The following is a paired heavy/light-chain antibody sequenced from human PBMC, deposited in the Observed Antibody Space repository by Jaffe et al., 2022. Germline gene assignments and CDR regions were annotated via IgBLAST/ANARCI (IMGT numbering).Heavy chain of an antibody. V-gene: IGHV3-11*01. CDR3: ARDAGSGTYFDY. D-gene: IGHD3-16*01. Sequence: QVQLVESGGGLVKPGGSLRLSCAASGFTFSDYYMAWIRQAPGKGLEWVSYITNSGSATYYADSVEGRFTISRDNAKNSLYLQMNSLRAEDTAVYYCARDAGSGTYFDYWGQGALVTVSS. CDR1: GFTFSDYY. CDR2: ITNSGSAT. J-gene: IGHJ4*02.
Light chain of an antibody. CDR1: QSVLYSSNNKNY. CDR2: WAS. J-gene: IGKJ4*01. Sequence: DIVMTQSPDSLAVSLGERATINCKSSQSVLYSSNNKNYLAWYQQRPGQTPKLLIYWASTRESGVPDRFSGSGSGTDFTLTISSLQAEDVAVYYCQQYYSTPLTFGGGTKVEIK. CDR3: QQYYSTPLT. V-gene: IGKV4-1*01.